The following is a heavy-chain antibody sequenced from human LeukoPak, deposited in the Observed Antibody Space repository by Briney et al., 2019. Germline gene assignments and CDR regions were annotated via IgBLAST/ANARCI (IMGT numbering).Heavy chain of an antibody. V-gene: IGHV1-69*06. D-gene: IGHD3-10*01. CDR2: IIPIFGTA. J-gene: IGHJ5*02. Sequence: ASVKLSCKASGGTFSIYAISWVRQAPAQGLEWIGGIIPIFGTANYAQKFQGRVTITADKSTSTAHMELSSLRSEDTAVYYCARPLRVTMIRGAAFRASSDFDPWGQGTLVTVSS. CDR3: ARPLRVTMIRGAAFRASSDFDP. CDR1: GGTFSIYA.